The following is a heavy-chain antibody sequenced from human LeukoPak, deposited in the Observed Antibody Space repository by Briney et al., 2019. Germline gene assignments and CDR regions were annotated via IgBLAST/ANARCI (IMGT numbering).Heavy chain of an antibody. CDR1: GFTFSSYA. D-gene: IGHD2-21*01. V-gene: IGHV3-21*06. J-gene: IGHJ4*02. CDR2: ISKSSTDI. CDR3: TRGVVEFCATECYSGGH. Sequence: KPGGSLRLSCAASGFTFSSYAMNWVRQAPGKGLEWVSSISKSSTDIDYAASVQGRFTISRDNAKNLLYLQMKSLRADDTAVYYCTRGVVEFCATECYSGGHWGKGTLVIVSS.